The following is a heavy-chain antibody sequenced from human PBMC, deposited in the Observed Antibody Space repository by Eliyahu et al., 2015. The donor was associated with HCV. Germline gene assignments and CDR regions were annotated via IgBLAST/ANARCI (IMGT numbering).Heavy chain of an antibody. J-gene: IGHJ4*01. CDR1: GGSIHSPSYY. V-gene: IGHV4-39*01. CDR2: MFYTGIT. Sequence: QMQLQESGPGLVKASETLALTCTVSGGSIHSPSYYWGWIRQPPGKGLEWIGRMFYTGITYYNPSLKSRVIVSIDSSTNQFSLKLTSVTAADTAVYFCVRRGYEGYTAFGCWGQGILVTVSS. CDR3: VRRGYEGYTAFGC. D-gene: IGHD5-24*01.